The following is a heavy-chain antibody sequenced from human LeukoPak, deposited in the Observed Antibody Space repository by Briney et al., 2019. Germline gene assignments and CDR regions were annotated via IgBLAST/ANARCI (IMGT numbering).Heavy chain of an antibody. CDR2: ISAYNGNT. CDR1: GYTFTSYG. V-gene: IGHV1-18*04. CDR3: ARGTITFGGVIVKFDY. J-gene: IGHJ4*02. Sequence: ASVKVSCKASGYTFTSYGIGWVRQAPGQGLEWMGWISAYNGNTNYAQKLQGRVTMTTDTSTSTAYMELRSLRSDDTAVYYCARGTITFGGVIVKFDYWGQGTLVTVSS. D-gene: IGHD3-16*02.